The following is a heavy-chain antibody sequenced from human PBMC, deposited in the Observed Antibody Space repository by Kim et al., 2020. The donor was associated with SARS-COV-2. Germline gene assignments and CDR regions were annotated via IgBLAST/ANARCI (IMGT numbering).Heavy chain of an antibody. Sequence: SLTKYANSVQGRYNVSRDNAQNTLNLQINSLRAEYTAVYYCAGDFSTIAARWGQGTLVTVSS. J-gene: IGHJ4*02. V-gene: IGHV3-74*01. D-gene: IGHD6-13*01. CDR3: AGDFSTIAAR. CDR2: SLT.